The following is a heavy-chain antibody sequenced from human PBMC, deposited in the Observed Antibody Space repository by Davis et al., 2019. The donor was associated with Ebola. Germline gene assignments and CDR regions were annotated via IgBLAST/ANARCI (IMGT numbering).Heavy chain of an antibody. D-gene: IGHD5-18*01. CDR3: ARDAYTYGTPPWYLDL. J-gene: IGHJ2*01. CDR2: IIPIFGTA. Sequence: SVKVSCKASGYTFTNYGINWVRQAPGQGLEWMGRIIPIFGTANYARKFQGRVTITADESTSTGYMELSSLRSEDTAVYYCARDAYTYGTPPWYLDLWGRGTLVTVSS. CDR1: GYTFTNYG. V-gene: IGHV1-69*13.